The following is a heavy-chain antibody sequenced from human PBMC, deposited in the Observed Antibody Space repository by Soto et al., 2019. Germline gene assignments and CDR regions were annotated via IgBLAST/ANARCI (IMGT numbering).Heavy chain of an antibody. D-gene: IGHD6-19*01. V-gene: IGHV3-30*18. CDR2: ISYDGSNK. CDR3: AKDARQWLVPIYYFDY. Sequence: QVQLVESGGGVVQPGRSLRLSWAASGFTFSSYGMHWVRQAPGKGLEWVAVISYDGSNKYYADSVKGRFTISRDNSKNTRYLQMNSRRAEDTAVYYCAKDARQWLVPIYYFDYWGQGSLVTVSS. J-gene: IGHJ4*02. CDR1: GFTFSSYG.